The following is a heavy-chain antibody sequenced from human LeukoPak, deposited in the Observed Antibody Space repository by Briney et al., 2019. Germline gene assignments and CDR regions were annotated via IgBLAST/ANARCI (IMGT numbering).Heavy chain of an antibody. V-gene: IGHV3-30*18. J-gene: IGHJ4*02. CDR2: ISDDGSRK. D-gene: IGHD6-13*01. Sequence: GGSLRLSCAASGFTFSFSGMYWVRQAPGKGLEWVAFISDDGSRKYYADSVKGRFTISRDNSKNTLFLQMNSLRTEDTGVYYCAKDRSTTWSFDYWGQGTLVTVSS. CDR1: GFTFSFSG. CDR3: AKDRSTTWSFDY.